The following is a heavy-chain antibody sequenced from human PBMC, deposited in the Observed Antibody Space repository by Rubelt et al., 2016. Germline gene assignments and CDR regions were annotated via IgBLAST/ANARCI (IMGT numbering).Heavy chain of an antibody. CDR1: GYTFTSYG. J-gene: IGHJ4*02. D-gene: IGHD6-6*01. V-gene: IGHV1-18*01. Sequence: QVQLVQSGAEVKKPGASVKVSCKASGYTFTSYGISWVRQAPGQGLEWMGWISAYNGNTNLAQRLRGRGTMTRDTATSTAYMGPRGLRSDDTAVYYCARDQTLSIAARPDYWGQGTLVTVSS. CDR2: ISAYNGNT. CDR3: ARDQTLSIAARPDY.